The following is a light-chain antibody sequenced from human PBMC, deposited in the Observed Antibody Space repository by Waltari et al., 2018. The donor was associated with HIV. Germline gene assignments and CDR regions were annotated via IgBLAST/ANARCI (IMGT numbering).Light chain of an antibody. Sequence: DIQMTQSPATLSASVGDRVTISCRASQNMNMRLAWYQQRPGKPPKFLIYQASSLVSGVPSRFRGSGSGTLFTLTINSLQPADFATYYCQQYHAYPVTFGGGTKVESK. V-gene: IGKV1-5*01. CDR2: QAS. J-gene: IGKJ4*01. CDR1: QNMNMR. CDR3: QQYHAYPVT.